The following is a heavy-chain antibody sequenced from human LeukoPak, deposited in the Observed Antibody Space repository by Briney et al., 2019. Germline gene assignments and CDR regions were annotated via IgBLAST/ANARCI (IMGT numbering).Heavy chain of an antibody. J-gene: IGHJ4*02. CDR1: GGSISSYY. CDR2: IYYSGST. Sequence: PSETLSLTCTASGGSISSYYWSWIRQPPGKGLEWIGSIYYSGSTYYNPSLKSRVTISVDTSKNQFSLKLSSVTAADTAVYYCASGTELPGYWGQGTLVTVSS. CDR3: ASGTELPGY. V-gene: IGHV4-59*12. D-gene: IGHD1-26*01.